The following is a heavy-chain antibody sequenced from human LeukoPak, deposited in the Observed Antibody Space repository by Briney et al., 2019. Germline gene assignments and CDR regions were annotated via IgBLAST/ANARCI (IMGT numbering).Heavy chain of an antibody. CDR3: ANRRWLVSSFDY. V-gene: IGHV3-23*01. CDR2: ISGSGGST. CDR1: GFTFSSYD. Sequence: GGSLRLSCAASGFTFSSYDMSWVRQAPGKGLEWVSAISGSGGSTYYADSVKGRFTISRDNSKNTLYLQMNSLRAEDTAVYYCANRRWLVSSFDYWGQGTLVTVSS. J-gene: IGHJ4*02. D-gene: IGHD6-19*01.